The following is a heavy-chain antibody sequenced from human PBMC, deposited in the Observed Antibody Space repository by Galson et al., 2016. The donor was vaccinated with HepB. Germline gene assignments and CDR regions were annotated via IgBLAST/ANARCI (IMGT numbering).Heavy chain of an antibody. V-gene: IGHV3-23*01. CDR1: GFTFGSYA. CDR3: AKGPTGYYYYGMDV. J-gene: IGHJ6*02. CDR2: IGGSGGSI. D-gene: IGHD1-14*01. Sequence: SLRLSCAASGFTFGSYAMTWVRQAPGKGLEWVSGIGGSGGSINYADSLKGRFTISTDKPKNPLYLQMNSLRAEDTAVYYLAKGPTGYYYYGMDVWGQGTTVTVSS.